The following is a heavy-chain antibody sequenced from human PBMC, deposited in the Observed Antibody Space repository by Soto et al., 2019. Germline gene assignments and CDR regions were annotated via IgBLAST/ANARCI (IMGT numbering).Heavy chain of an antibody. Sequence: SSETLSLTCTVSGGSISSYYWSWIRQPPGKGLEWIGYIYYSGSTNYNPSLKSRVTISVDTSKNQFSLKLSSVTAADTAVYYCARGHGSGSYYNHLYYCYHIDVWGKGTTVTVSS. CDR3: ARGHGSGSYYNHLYYCYHIDV. CDR2: IYYSGST. CDR1: GGSISSYY. D-gene: IGHD3-10*01. V-gene: IGHV4-59*01. J-gene: IGHJ6*03.